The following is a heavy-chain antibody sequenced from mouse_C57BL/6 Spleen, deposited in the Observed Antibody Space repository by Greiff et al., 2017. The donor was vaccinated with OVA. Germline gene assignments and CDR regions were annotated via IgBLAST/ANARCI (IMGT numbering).Heavy chain of an antibody. V-gene: IGHV1-72*01. D-gene: IGHD2-5*01. Sequence: QVQLKQPGAELVKPGASVKLSCKASGYTFTSYWMHWVKQRPGRGLEWIGRIDPNSGGTKYNEKFKSKATLTVDKPSSTAYMQLSSLTSEDSAVYYCAREGSNYPYYAMDYWGQGTSVTVSS. J-gene: IGHJ4*01. CDR2: IDPNSGGT. CDR3: AREGSNYPYYAMDY. CDR1: GYTFTSYW.